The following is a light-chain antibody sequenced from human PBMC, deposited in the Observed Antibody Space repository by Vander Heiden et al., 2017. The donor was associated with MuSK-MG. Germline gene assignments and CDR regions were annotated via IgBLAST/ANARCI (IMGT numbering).Light chain of an antibody. CDR3: NLYVGSDNII. CDR1: SSDVGAYNY. J-gene: IGLJ2*01. CDR2: EVT. Sequence: QSALTQPPSASGSPGQSVTISCTGTSSDVGAYNYVSWYQQHPGKAPKLMIYEVTKRPSGVPDRFSGSKSGNTASLTVSGLQAEDEADYYCNLYVGSDNIIFGGGTKLTVL. V-gene: IGLV2-8*01.